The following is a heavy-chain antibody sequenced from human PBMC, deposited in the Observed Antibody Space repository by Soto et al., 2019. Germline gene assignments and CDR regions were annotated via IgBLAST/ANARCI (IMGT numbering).Heavy chain of an antibody. CDR2: ISGGGGST. CDR1: GFSFSSRA. J-gene: IGHJ4*02. CDR3: AKDRWSPTYSLGWFLFHY. D-gene: IGHD6-19*01. Sequence: GGSLRLSCAASGFSFSSRAMGWVRQAPGRGLEWVSAISGGGGSTYYADTVKGRFTISRDNSKSTLYLHMSSLRAEDTAVYFCAKDRWSPTYSLGWFLFHYWGQGALVTVSS. V-gene: IGHV3-23*01.